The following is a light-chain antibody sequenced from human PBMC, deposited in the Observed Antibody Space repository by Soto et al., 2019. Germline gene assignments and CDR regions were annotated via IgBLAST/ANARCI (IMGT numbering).Light chain of an antibody. CDR2: GNS. CDR1: SSNIGAGYH. CDR3: QSYDSTLYV. Sequence: QSVLTQPPSVSGAPGQRVTISCTGSSSNIGAGYHVHWYQQLPGTAPKLLIYGNSNRPSGVPDRFSGSKSGTSASLAITGLQAEDEADYYCQSYDSTLYVFGTGTKLTVL. V-gene: IGLV1-40*01. J-gene: IGLJ1*01.